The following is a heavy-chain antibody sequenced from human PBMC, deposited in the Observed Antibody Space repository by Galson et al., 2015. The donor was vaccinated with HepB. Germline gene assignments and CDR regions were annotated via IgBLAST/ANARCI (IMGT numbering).Heavy chain of an antibody. CDR3: ARKGYYDILTGFSYYGMDV. D-gene: IGHD3-9*01. Sequence: SLRLSCAASGFTFSSYGMHWVRQAPGKGLEWVAVIWNDGSNKYYVGSVKGRFTISRDNSKKTLYLQMNSLRVEDTAVYYCARKGYYDILTGFSYYGMDVWGQGTTVIVSS. J-gene: IGHJ6*02. V-gene: IGHV3-33*01. CDR2: IWNDGSNK. CDR1: GFTFSSYG.